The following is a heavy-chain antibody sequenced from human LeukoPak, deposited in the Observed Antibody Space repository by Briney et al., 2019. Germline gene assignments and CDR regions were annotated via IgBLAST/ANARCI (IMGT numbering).Heavy chain of an antibody. J-gene: IGHJ5*02. V-gene: IGHV3-23*01. CDR3: ARAAYCSGGSCYSWFDP. D-gene: IGHD2-15*01. CDR2: IIDSGDIT. Sequence: GGSLRLSCEASGFTFSSYAMSWVRQAPGKGLEWVSGIIDSGDITYYANSVKGRFTISRDNSKNTLYLQMNSLRAEDTAVYYCARAAYCSGGSCYSWFDPWGQGTLVTVSS. CDR1: GFTFSSYA.